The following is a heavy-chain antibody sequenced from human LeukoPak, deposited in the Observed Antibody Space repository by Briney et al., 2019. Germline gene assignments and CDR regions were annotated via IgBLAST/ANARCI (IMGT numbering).Heavy chain of an antibody. CDR2: IFYNGRT. V-gene: IGHV4-39*07. Sequence: SETLSLTCNVSGDSIGRSTYYWGWVRQTPEKGLEWIGSIFYNGRTYYTPSLQNRVIMSLDTSKNQFSLRLTSVTAADTAVYYCARQVAVVEPTDPNWFDSWGQGTLVTVSS. J-gene: IGHJ5*01. CDR1: GDSIGRSTYY. D-gene: IGHD2-21*01. CDR3: ARQVAVVEPTDPNWFDS.